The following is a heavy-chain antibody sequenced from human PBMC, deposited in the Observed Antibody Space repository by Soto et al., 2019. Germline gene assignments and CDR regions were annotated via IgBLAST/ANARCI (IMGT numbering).Heavy chain of an antibody. CDR1: GDSASSNRAA. V-gene: IGHV6-1*01. CDR2: TYYRSQWYN. CDR3: TGGYYYYGMAV. Sequence: SQTLSPTCAISGDSASSNRAAWNWARQSPARGLEWLGRTYYRSQWYNDYAVSVKSRITINPDTSKHQFSLQLNSVTPEDTAVFYCTGGYYYYGMAVWGQGTTVTVSS. J-gene: IGHJ6*02.